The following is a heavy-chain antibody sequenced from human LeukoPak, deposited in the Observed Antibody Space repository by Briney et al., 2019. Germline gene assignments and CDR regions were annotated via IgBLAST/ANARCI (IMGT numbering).Heavy chain of an antibody. V-gene: IGHV3-7*01. Sequence: GGSLRLSCAASGFTFSSYWMSWVRQAPGKGLEWVANIRQDGSVKNYVDSVKGRFTISRDTPKNAVYLQMSSLSGEETAVYYCTGTTRSRGFDYWGQGTLVTVSS. J-gene: IGHJ4*02. CDR3: TGTTRSRGFDY. D-gene: IGHD1-1*01. CDR2: IRQDGSVK. CDR1: GFTFSSYW.